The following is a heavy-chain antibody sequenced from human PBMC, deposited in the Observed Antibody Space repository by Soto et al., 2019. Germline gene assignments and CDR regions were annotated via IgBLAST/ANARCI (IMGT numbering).Heavy chain of an antibody. CDR1: GFVVNSFS. Sequence: GGALRLSCAASGFVVNSFSMSWFRQAPVKGLEGVTVMYRGGDTYYADSVKGRFTISRDDSKNKLYLQMNNLRAEDTAVYYCTKDSMYYDDSRGNSDYWGQGALVTVSS. CDR3: TKDSMYYDDSRGNSDY. V-gene: IGHV3-53*01. CDR2: MYRGGDT. J-gene: IGHJ4*02. D-gene: IGHD3-22*01.